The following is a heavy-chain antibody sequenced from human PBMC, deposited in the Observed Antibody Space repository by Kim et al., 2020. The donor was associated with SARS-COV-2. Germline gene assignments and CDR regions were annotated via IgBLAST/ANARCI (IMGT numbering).Heavy chain of an antibody. CDR2: IYWDDDK. CDR1: GYSLSTSGVG. J-gene: IGHJ6*02. Sequence: SGPTLVNLTQTLTLTCTFSGYSLSTSGVGVGWIRQPPGKALEWLALIYWDDDKRYSPSLKSRLTITKDTPKNQLVLTMTNMDPVDTATYYCAHIIMEESRSWFSAWFRTLHFYGVDVWDQGHTVTVSS. CDR3: AHIIMEESRSWFSAWFRTLHFYGVDV. V-gene: IGHV2-5*02. D-gene: IGHD2-8*01.